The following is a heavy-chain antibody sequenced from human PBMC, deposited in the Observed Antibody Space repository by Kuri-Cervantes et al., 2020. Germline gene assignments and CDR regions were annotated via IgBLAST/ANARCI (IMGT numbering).Heavy chain of an antibody. J-gene: IGHJ4*02. V-gene: IGHV4-61*08. CDR1: GASVSSRGDY. D-gene: IGHD3-22*01. Sequence: GSLRLSCAVSGASVSSRGDYWTWIRQSPGRGLEWLGHIDYSGTTDSNPSVKSRVTISVDTSKNQFSLKLSSVPAADTAVYYCARRNYYDSSGYMGGGFDYWGQGTLVTRLL. CDR3: ARRNYYDSSGYMGGGFDY. CDR2: IDYSGTT.